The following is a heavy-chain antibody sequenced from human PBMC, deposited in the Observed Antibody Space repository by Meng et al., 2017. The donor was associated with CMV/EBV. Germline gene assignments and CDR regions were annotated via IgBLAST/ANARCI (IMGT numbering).Heavy chain of an antibody. Sequence: GESLKISCAASGFTFSSYWMHWVRQAPGKGLVWVSRINSDGSSTSYADSVKGRFTISRDNSKNSLYLQMNSLRTEDTALYYCAKDMGDYYYYGMDVWGQGTTVTVSS. J-gene: IGHJ6*02. V-gene: IGHV3-74*01. CDR1: GFTFSSYW. CDR3: AKDMGDYYYYGMDV. D-gene: IGHD3-10*01. CDR2: INSDGSST.